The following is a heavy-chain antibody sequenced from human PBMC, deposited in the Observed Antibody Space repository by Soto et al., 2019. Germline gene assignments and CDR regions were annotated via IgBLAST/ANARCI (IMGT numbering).Heavy chain of an antibody. J-gene: IGHJ4*02. V-gene: IGHV3-21*01. CDR3: ERDRGVIQMGFLGY. CDR2: ISSISSYI. CDR1: GFTFSSYS. D-gene: IGHD3-10*01. Sequence: EVQLVESGGGLVKPGGSLRLSCAASGFTFSSYSMNWVRQAPGKGLEWVSSISSISSYIYYADSVKGRFTSSRDNAKNSLNLQMNSLRAEDTAVYYCERDRGVIQMGFLGYWGQVTLVTVSS.